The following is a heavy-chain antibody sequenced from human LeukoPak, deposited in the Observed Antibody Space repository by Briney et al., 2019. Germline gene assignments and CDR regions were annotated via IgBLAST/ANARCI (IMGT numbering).Heavy chain of an antibody. CDR1: GYTFSGYY. CDR2: INPSGGST. CDR3: ARANSSSLFDY. V-gene: IGHV1-46*01. D-gene: IGHD6-13*01. J-gene: IGHJ4*02. Sequence: AASVKVSCKASGYTFSGYYMHGVRHAPGQGLEWMGIINPSGGSTSYAQKFQGRVTMTRDMSTSTVYMELSSLRSEDTVVYYCARANSSSLFDYWGQGTLVTDSS.